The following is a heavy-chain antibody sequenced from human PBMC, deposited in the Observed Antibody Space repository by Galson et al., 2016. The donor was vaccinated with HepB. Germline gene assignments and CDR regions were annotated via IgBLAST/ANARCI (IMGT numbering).Heavy chain of an antibody. CDR3: ARGVTIFGVVTNPSDV. CDR2: ISYDGSRK. J-gene: IGHJ6*01. Sequence: SLRLSCAASGFTFSRYGMLWVRQAPGKGLQWVALISYDGSRKYYADSVKGRFTISRDNSKNTLYLQMDSLRAEETAVYYCARGVTIFGVVTNPSDVWGQGTTVTVSS. D-gene: IGHD3-3*01. V-gene: IGHV3-30*03. CDR1: GFTFSRYG.